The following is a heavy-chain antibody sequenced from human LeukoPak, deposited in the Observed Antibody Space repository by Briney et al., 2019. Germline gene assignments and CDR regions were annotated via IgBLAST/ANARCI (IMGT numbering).Heavy chain of an antibody. CDR2: IYYTGST. CDR3: ARRPHGFDI. V-gene: IGHV4-59*08. CDR1: GGSISSYY. Sequence: SETLSLTCTVSGGSISSYYWSWIRQPPGKGLEWIGYIYYTGSTNYNPSLKSRVTISVDTSKNHFSLNLSSVTAADTAVYYCARRPHGFDIWGQGTMVTVSS. J-gene: IGHJ3*02.